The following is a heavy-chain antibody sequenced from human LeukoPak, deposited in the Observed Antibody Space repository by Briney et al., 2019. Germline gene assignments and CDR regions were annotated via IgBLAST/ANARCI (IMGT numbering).Heavy chain of an antibody. J-gene: IGHJ4*02. V-gene: IGHV3-7*01. Sequence: GGSLRLFCAASGFTFSSYWMSWVRQAPGKGLQWVANIKQDGSENYYVDSVKGRFTISRDNAKNSLYLQMNSLRAEDTAVYYCAIKNGLDYWGQGTLVTVSS. CDR3: AIKNGLDY. CDR1: GFTFSSYW. CDR2: IKQDGSEN.